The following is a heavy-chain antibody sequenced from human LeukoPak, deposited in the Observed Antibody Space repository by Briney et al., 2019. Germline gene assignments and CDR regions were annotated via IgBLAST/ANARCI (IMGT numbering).Heavy chain of an antibody. Sequence: SETLSLTCTLSGGSISSYYWSWNRHPAGKGLEWIGRIYTSGSTNYNPSLKSRVTMSVDTSKNQFSLKLSSVTAADTAVYYCAREVGGIMTGYYYYYMDVWGKGTTVTISS. D-gene: IGHD3-16*01. V-gene: IGHV4-4*07. CDR2: IYTSGST. CDR3: AREVGGIMTGYYYYYMDV. CDR1: GGSISSYY. J-gene: IGHJ6*03.